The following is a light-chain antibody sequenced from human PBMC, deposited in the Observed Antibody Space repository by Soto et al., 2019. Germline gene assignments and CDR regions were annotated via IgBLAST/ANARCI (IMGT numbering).Light chain of an antibody. CDR3: QQSYSTPRT. J-gene: IGKJ1*01. V-gene: IGKV1-39*01. CDR1: QSISSY. CDR2: AAS. Sequence: DIQMTQSASSLSASVGDRVTITCRASQSISSYLNWYQQKPGKVPKLLIYAASSLQSGVPSRFSGSGSGTDFTLTISSLQPEDFATYYCQQSYSTPRTLGQGTKVDIK.